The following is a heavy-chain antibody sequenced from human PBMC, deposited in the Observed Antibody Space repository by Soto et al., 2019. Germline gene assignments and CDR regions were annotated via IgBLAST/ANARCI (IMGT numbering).Heavy chain of an antibody. Sequence: SETLSLTCIVSGGAISNYYWSWIRQPAGKGLEWIGRIYSSGNTNINPSLRSRVTMSVDTSKNQFSLRLSSVTAADSALYYCAKGGQVPAAIGDYYFGMDVWGQGTTVTAP. V-gene: IGHV4-4*07. CDR3: AKGGQVPAAIGDYYFGMDV. D-gene: IGHD2-2*02. CDR2: IYSSGNT. CDR1: GGAISNYY. J-gene: IGHJ6*02.